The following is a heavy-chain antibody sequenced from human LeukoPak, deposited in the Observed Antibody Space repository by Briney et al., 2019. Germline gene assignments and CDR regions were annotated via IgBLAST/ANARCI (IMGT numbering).Heavy chain of an antibody. CDR1: GFTFSSYS. Sequence: GSLRLSCAASGFTFSSYSMNWVRQAPGKGLEWVSYISSSSSTIYYADSVKGRFTISRDNAKNSLYLQMNSLRAEDTAVYYCARRGRGTTVTSYFDYWGQGTLVTVSS. V-gene: IGHV3-48*01. CDR3: ARRGRGTTVTSYFDY. CDR2: ISSSSSTI. J-gene: IGHJ4*02. D-gene: IGHD4-17*01.